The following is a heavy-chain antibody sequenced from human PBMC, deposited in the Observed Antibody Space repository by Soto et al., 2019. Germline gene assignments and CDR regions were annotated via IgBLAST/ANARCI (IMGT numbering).Heavy chain of an antibody. CDR1: GYTFTSHV. V-gene: IGHV1-18*01. D-gene: IGHD3-10*01. J-gene: IGHJ5*02. CDR2: ISAYNGNT. Sequence: ASVKVSCKASGYTFTSHVISWVRQAPGQGLEWMGWISAYNGNTNYAQKLQGRVTMTTDTSTSTAYMELRSLRSDDTAVYYCARDRYYYGSGTVSDYNWFDPWGQGTLVTVSS. CDR3: ARDRYYYGSGTVSDYNWFDP.